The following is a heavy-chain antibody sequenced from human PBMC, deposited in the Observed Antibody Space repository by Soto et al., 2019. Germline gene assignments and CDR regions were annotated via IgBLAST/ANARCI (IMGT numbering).Heavy chain of an antibody. CDR3: ERSFGWLQLFN. CDR2: IFSNDEK. J-gene: IGHJ4*02. CDR1: GFSLSNARMG. Sequence: QVTLKESGHVLVKPTETLTLTCTVSGFSLSNARMGVSWIRQPPGKALEWLAHIFSNDEKSYSTSRKSRLTIYKETSKSQVVINMTNMDHVDKAPYYCERSFGWLQLFNWGQGTLVTVSS. V-gene: IGHV2-26*01. D-gene: IGHD5-12*01.